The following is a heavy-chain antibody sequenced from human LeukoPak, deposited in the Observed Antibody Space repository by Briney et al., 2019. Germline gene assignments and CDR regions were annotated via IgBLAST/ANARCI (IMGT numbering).Heavy chain of an antibody. CDR2: INWNGGST. V-gene: IGHV3-20*04. J-gene: IGHJ4*02. CDR1: GFTFGDYG. D-gene: IGHD6-19*01. Sequence: GGSLRLSCAASGFTFGDYGMSWVRQAPGKGLEWVSGINWNGGSTGYADSVKGRFTISRDNAKNSLYLQMNSLRAEDTALYYCARATSSGWYRFWDYWGQGTLVTVSS. CDR3: ARATSSGWYRFWDY.